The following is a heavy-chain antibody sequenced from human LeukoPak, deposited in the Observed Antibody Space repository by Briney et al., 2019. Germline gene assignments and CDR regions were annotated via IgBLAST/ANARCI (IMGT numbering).Heavy chain of an antibody. J-gene: IGHJ6*02. Sequence: GGSLRLSCAASGFTFSSYAMSWVRQAPGKGLEWVSAISGSGGSTCYADSVKGRFTISRDNSKNTLYLQMNSLRAEDTAVYYCARVPSAGGAYYYYYGMDVWGQGTTVTVSS. CDR1: GFTFSSYA. CDR2: ISGSGGST. D-gene: IGHD3-16*01. V-gene: IGHV3-23*01. CDR3: ARVPSAGGAYYYYYGMDV.